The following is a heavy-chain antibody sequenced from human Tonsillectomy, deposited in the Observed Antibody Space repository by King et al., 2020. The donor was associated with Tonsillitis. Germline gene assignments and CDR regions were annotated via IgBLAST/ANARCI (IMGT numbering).Heavy chain of an antibody. D-gene: IGHD3-16*01. CDR2: ISGSGGST. CDR1: GFTFSSYA. CDR3: AKDPFGGAHLGAYFDY. V-gene: IGHV3-23*04. Sequence: VQLVESGGGLVQPGGSLRLSCAASGFTFSSYAMSWVRQAPGKGLEWVSTISGSGGSTYYADSVKGRFTISRDNSKNTLYLQMNSLRAEDTAVYYCAKDPFGGAHLGAYFDYWGQGTLVTVSS. J-gene: IGHJ4*02.